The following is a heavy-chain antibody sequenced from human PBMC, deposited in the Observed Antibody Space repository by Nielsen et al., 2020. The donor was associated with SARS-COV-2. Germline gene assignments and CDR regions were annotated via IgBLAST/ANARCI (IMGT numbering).Heavy chain of an antibody. CDR2: VWNGGTRT. Sequence: GESLKISCAASGFTFSDFGMHWVRQAPGKGPEWVATVWNGGTRTLYLDSVEGRLTISRDDSKDTLYLQMNSLRVEDSAVYYCARGPTNFGLVYYYFDSWGQGALVTVSS. CDR1: GFTFSDFG. D-gene: IGHD3/OR15-3a*01. V-gene: IGHV3-33*01. J-gene: IGHJ4*02. CDR3: ARGPTNFGLVYYYFDS.